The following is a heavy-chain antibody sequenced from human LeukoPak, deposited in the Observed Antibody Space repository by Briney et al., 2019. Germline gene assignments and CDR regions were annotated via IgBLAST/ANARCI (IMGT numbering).Heavy chain of an antibody. D-gene: IGHD5-24*01. J-gene: IGHJ4*02. CDR1: GGSISSSTYY. CDR2: IYYSGST. V-gene: IGHV4-39*07. CDR3: ARDGYNPIDY. Sequence: SETLSLTCTVSGGSISSSTYYWGWLRQPPGKGLEWIGTIYYSGSTYFNPSLKSRVTISVDTSKNQFSLKLSSLTAADTAVYYCARDGYNPIDYWGQGTLVTVSS.